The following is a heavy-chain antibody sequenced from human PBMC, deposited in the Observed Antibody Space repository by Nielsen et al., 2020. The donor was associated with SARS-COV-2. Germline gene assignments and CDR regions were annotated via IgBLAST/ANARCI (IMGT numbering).Heavy chain of an antibody. Sequence: SETLSLTCTVSGGSISGYYWSWIRQSPGKALEWIGFIFSIGSTTNYNPSLKSRVTISLDTSENQVSLKMNSVTAADTAVYFCARSTYCSGTGANVGITGTTSSCAFNIWGQGTMVTVSS. CDR1: GGSISGYY. CDR2: IFSIGSTT. D-gene: IGHD1-7*01. J-gene: IGHJ3*02. CDR3: ARSTYCSGTGANVGITGTTSSCAFNI. V-gene: IGHV4-59*08.